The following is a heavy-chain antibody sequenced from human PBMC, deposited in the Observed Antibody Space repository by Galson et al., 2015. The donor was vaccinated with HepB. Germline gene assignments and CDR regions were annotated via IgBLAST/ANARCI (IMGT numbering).Heavy chain of an antibody. J-gene: IGHJ4*02. CDR2: IWYDGSNK. CDR1: GFTFSSYG. CDR3: AREDTAMVESGEFDY. D-gene: IGHD5-18*01. Sequence: SLRLSCAASGFTFSSYGMHWVRQAPGKGLEWVAVIWYDGSNKYYADSVKGRFTISRDNSKNTLYLQMNSLRAEDTAVYYCAREDTAMVESGEFDYWGQGTLVTVSS. V-gene: IGHV3-33*01.